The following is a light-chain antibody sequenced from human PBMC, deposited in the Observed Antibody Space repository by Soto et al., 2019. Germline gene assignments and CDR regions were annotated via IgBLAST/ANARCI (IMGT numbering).Light chain of an antibody. J-gene: IGKJ1*01. Sequence: DIQMTQSPSSLSASVGDRVTITCNPSQDIRNDLGWFQLKQGKXXKXXIYAASRLQSGVPSRFSGSGSGTELTITISSLKPEDCASYYCLQHNTSPWTFGPGTKVDI. V-gene: IGKV1-17*01. CDR2: AAS. CDR3: LQHNTSPWT. CDR1: QDIRND.